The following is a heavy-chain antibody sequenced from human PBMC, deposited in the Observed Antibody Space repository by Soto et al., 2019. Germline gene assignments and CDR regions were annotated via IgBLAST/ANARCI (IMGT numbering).Heavy chain of an antibody. Sequence: SVKVSCKASGGTFSSYAISWVRQAPGQGLERMGGIIPIFGTANYAQKFQGRVTITADESTSTAYMELSSLRSEDTAVYYSARDIGYSSSWYGNYYYYYGMDVWGQGTTVTVSS. CDR3: ARDIGYSSSWYGNYYYYYGMDV. V-gene: IGHV1-69*13. CDR2: IIPIFGTA. CDR1: GGTFSSYA. J-gene: IGHJ6*02. D-gene: IGHD6-13*01.